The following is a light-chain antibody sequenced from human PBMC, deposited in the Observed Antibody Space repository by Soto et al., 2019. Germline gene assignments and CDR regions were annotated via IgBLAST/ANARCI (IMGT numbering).Light chain of an antibody. V-gene: IGKV3-15*01. CDR1: QRVGIN. Sequence: IVMTQSPASLSVSPGETATLFFRASQRVGINLAWYQQKPGQAPRLLIYGASTRATGIPARFSGSGSGTDFTLTISRLEAEDFAVYYCQQYGSSPEWTFGQGTKVDIK. CDR2: GAS. CDR3: QQYGSSPEWT. J-gene: IGKJ1*01.